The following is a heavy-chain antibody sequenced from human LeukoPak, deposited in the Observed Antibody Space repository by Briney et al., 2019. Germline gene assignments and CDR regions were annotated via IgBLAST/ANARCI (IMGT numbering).Heavy chain of an antibody. CDR3: ARGLGYYGSGSYRPTYNWFDP. Sequence: GASVKVSCKASGGTSSSYAISWVRQAPGQGLEWMGGIIPISGTANYAQKFQGRVTITTDESTSTAYMELSSLRSEDTAVYYCARGLGYYGSGSYRPTYNWFDPWGQGTLVTVSS. V-gene: IGHV1-69*05. J-gene: IGHJ5*02. CDR2: IIPISGTA. CDR1: GGTSSSYA. D-gene: IGHD3-10*01.